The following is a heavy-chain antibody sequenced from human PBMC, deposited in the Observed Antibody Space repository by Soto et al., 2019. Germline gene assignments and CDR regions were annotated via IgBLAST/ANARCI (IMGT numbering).Heavy chain of an antibody. CDR1: GFTFSSYA. Sequence: PGGSLRLSCAASGFTFSSYAMSWVRQAPGKGLEWVSAISGSGGSTYYAGSVKGRFTISRDNSKNTLYLQMNSLRAEDTAGYYCAKRTQKLPQFYYYYLDVWGKGTPVTVS. CDR2: ISGSGGST. D-gene: IGHD1-7*01. CDR3: AKRTQKLPQFYYYYLDV. V-gene: IGHV3-23*01. J-gene: IGHJ6*03.